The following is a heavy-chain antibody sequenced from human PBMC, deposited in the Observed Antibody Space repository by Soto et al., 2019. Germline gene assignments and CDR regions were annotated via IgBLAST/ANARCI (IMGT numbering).Heavy chain of an antibody. CDR1: GFNFSDYY. CDR2: ILSLESHK. V-gene: IGHV3-11*01. J-gene: IGHJ4*02. Sequence: GGSLRLSCSGFGFNFSDYYMNWIRQSPVKGLEWVSSILSLESHKYYAASVMGRFSVSRDNAKRSLFLQMNNLRAEDTGIYFCAKDRRTLSGLDYWGQGSLVTVSS. D-gene: IGHD2-15*01. CDR3: AKDRRTLSGLDY.